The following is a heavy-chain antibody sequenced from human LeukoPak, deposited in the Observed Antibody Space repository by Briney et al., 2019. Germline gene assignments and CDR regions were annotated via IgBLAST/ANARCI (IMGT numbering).Heavy chain of an antibody. D-gene: IGHD5-18*01. CDR1: GFTFSSYE. Sequence: PGGSLRLSCAASGFTFSSYEMNWVRQAPGKGLEWVSYISSGGTTIYYADSVKGRFTISRDNAKNSLYLQTNCLRAEDTVVYYCARVEDTATRGFYFGYWGQGTLVSVSS. J-gene: IGHJ4*02. CDR3: ARVEDTATRGFYFGY. V-gene: IGHV3-48*03. CDR2: ISSGGTTI.